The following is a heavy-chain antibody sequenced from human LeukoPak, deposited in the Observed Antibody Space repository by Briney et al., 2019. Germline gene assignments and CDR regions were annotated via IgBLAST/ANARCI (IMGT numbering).Heavy chain of an antibody. D-gene: IGHD1-7*01. J-gene: IGHJ4*02. CDR1: GDTISSNSAA. CDR2: TYYRSKWYN. CDR3: ARDGVTGTTPLDY. V-gene: IGHV6-1*01. Sequence: SQTLSLACAISGDTISSNSAAWNWIRQSPSRGLEWLGRTYYRSKWYNDYAVSVKSRITINPDTSKNQFSLQLNSVTPEDTAVYYCARDGVTGTTPLDYWGQGTLVTVSS.